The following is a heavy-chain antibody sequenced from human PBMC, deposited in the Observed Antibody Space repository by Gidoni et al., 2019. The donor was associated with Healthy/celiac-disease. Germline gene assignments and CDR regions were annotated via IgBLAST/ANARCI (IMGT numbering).Heavy chain of an antibody. CDR1: GFTFDDYA. Sequence: EVQLVESGGGLVQPGRSLRLSCAASGFTFDDYAMHWVRQAPGKGLEWVSGISWNSGSIGYADSVKGRFTISRDNAKNSLYLQMNSLRAEDTALYYCAKGIPIAVAGTGFDYWGQGTLVTVSS. CDR2: ISWNSGSI. V-gene: IGHV3-9*01. CDR3: AKGIPIAVAGTGFDY. D-gene: IGHD6-19*01. J-gene: IGHJ4*02.